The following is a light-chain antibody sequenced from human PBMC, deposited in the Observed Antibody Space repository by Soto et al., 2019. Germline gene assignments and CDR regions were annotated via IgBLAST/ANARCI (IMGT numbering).Light chain of an antibody. Sequence: QAVVTQPPSVSGAPGQRVTISCSGSSSNIENNYVYWYQQVPGTAPRLLIYNNDRRPSGVPDRFAGSKSGTSASLAISGLRTDDEGDYYCAAWDDSLNGVFGGGTKLTVL. CDR1: SSNIENNY. CDR2: NND. J-gene: IGLJ3*02. CDR3: AAWDDSLNGV. V-gene: IGLV1-47*02.